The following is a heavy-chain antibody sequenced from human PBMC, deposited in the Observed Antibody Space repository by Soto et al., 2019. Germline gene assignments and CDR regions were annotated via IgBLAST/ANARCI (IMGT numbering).Heavy chain of an antibody. CDR1: GDSISSNNNY. CDR2: ISYSGTT. J-gene: IGHJ4*02. V-gene: IGHV4-30-4*01. D-gene: IGHD3-10*01. Sequence: PSETLSLTCTVSGDSISSNNNYWSWIRQPPGEGLEWIGFISYSGTTSYSPSLKSRVAISLDTSKNQFSLSLSSVTAADTAVYYCARAAPSGVRGVIFDYWGQGTLVTVSS. CDR3: ARAAPSGVRGVIFDY.